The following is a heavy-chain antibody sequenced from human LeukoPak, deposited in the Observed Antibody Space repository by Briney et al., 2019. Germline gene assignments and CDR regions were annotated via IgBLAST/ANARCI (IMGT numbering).Heavy chain of an antibody. Sequence: PGGSLRLSCAASGFTFSNYEMNWVRQAPGKGLEWVSYISGSGSTIYYADSVKGRFTISRDNAKDSLYLQMNSLRAEDTAVYYCARVRSGYSHENCFDHWGQGTLVTVSS. CDR2: ISGSGSTI. V-gene: IGHV3-48*03. CDR1: GFTFSNYE. D-gene: IGHD5-18*01. CDR3: ARVRSGYSHENCFDH. J-gene: IGHJ4*02.